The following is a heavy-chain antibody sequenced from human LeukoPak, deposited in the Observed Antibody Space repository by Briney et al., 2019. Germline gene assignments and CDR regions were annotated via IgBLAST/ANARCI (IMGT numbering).Heavy chain of an antibody. CDR3: ARGPNSNWSGLDF. CDR1: GFSFSGHW. J-gene: IGHJ4*02. D-gene: IGHD6-6*01. CDR2: ISPTGSTT. Sequence: GGSLRLSCIASGFSFSGHWMHWARQLPGKGLVWASRISPTGSTTSYADSVKGRFTVSRDNAKNTLYLQVNNLRAEDTAVYYCARGPNSNWSGLDFWGQGTLLTVSS. V-gene: IGHV3-74*01.